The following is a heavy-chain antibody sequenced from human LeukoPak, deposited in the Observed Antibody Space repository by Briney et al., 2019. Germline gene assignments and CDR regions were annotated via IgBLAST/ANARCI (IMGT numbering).Heavy chain of an antibody. CDR1: GFTFSSYA. D-gene: IGHD5-18*01. V-gene: IGHV3-21*01. CDR3: ARDPGRGYSYGYGDAFDI. Sequence: PGGSLRLSCAASGFTFSSYAMSWVRQAPVKGLEWVSSISSSSSYIYYADSVKGRFTISRDNAKNSLYLQMNSLRAEDTAVYYCARDPGRGYSYGYGDAFDIWGQGTMVTVSS. J-gene: IGHJ3*02. CDR2: ISSSSSYI.